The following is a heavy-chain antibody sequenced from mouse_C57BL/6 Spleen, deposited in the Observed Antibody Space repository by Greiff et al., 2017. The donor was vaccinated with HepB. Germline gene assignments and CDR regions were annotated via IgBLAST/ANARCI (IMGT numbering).Heavy chain of an antibody. J-gene: IGHJ2*01. D-gene: IGHD1-1*01. CDR2: IYPGSGNT. CDR3: AREYYYGSSYDY. Sequence: QVQLQQSGAELVRPGASVKLSCKASGYTFTDYYINWVKQRPGQGLEWIARIYPGSGNTYYNEKFKGKATLTAEKSSSTAYMQLSSLTSEDSAVYFCAREYYYGSSYDYWGQGTTLTVSS. V-gene: IGHV1-76*01. CDR1: GYTFTDYY.